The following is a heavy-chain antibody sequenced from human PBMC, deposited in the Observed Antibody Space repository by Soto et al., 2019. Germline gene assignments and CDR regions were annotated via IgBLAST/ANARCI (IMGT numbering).Heavy chain of an antibody. CDR1: GGSISSSSYY. CDR3: ARLPGIAAAGTILGLYYYYGMDV. Sequence: SETLSLTCTVSGGSISSSSYYWGWIRQPPGKGLEWIGSIYYSGSTYYNPSLKSRVTISVDTSKNQFSLKLSSVTAADTAVYYCARLPGIAAAGTILGLYYYYGMDVWGQGTTVTVSS. V-gene: IGHV4-39*01. CDR2: IYYSGST. J-gene: IGHJ6*02. D-gene: IGHD6-13*01.